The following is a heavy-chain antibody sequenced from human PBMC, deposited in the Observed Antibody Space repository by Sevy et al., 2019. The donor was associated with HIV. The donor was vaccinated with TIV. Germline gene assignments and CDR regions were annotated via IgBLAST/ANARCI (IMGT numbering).Heavy chain of an antibody. Sequence: SETLSLTCTVSGGSVSSSSYYWGRIRQPPGKGLDWIGSIYYSGSTYYNPSLKSRVTISVDTSKNQFSLKVRSVTAADTAVYYCAREGPRIAQFDYWGQGALVTVSS. CDR2: IYYSGST. D-gene: IGHD6-13*01. J-gene: IGHJ4*02. CDR3: AREGPRIAQFDY. V-gene: IGHV4-39*02. CDR1: GGSVSSSSYY.